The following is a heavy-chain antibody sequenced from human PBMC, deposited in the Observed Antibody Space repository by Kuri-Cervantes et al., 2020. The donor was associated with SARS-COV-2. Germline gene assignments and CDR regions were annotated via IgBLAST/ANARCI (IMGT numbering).Heavy chain of an antibody. D-gene: IGHD2/OR15-2a*01. CDR3: ARLLQRDMDV. Sequence: GGSLRPSCAASGFTFSSYEMNWVRQAPGKGLEWVSCISSSGGTIYYADSVKGRFTISRDNAKNSLYLQMNSLRAEDTAVYYCARLLQRDMDVWGQGTTVTVSS. CDR1: GFTFSSYE. V-gene: IGHV3-48*03. J-gene: IGHJ6*02. CDR2: ISSSGGTI.